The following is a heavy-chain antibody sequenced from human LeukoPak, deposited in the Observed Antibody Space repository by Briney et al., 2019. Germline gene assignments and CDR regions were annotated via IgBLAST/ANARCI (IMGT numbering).Heavy chain of an antibody. J-gene: IGHJ3*02. CDR1: GGSISSSSYY. CDR3: ARSPLTADAFDI. CDR2: IYYSGST. D-gene: IGHD1-14*01. Sequence: SETLSLTCTVSGGSISSSSYYWGWIRQPPGKGLEWIGSIYYSGSTYYNPSLKSRVTISVDTSKNQFSLKLSSVTAADTAVYYCARSPLTADAFDIWGQGTMVTVSS. V-gene: IGHV4-39*07.